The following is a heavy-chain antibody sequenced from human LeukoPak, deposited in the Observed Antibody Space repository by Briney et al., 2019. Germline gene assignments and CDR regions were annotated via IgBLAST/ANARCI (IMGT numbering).Heavy chain of an antibody. V-gene: IGHV3-7*03. CDR1: GFTFSSYW. D-gene: IGHD3-10*01. CDR2: IKQDGSEK. CDR3: AKEALYYYGSGSYYNWFDP. J-gene: IGHJ5*02. Sequence: PGGSLRLSCAASGFTFSSYWMNWVRQAPGKGLEWVANIKQDGSEKYYVDSVKGRFTISRDNAKNSLYLQMNSLRAEDTAVYYCAKEALYYYGSGSYYNWFDPWGQGTLVTVSS.